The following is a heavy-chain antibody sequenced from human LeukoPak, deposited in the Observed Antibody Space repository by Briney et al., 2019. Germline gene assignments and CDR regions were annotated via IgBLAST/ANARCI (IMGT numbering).Heavy chain of an antibody. Sequence: SETLSLTCTVSGGSISSYYWSWIRQPPGKGLEWIGYIYYSGSTNYNPSLKSRVTISVDTSKNQFPLKLSSVTAADTAVYYCARLSVVAAGSFDYWGQGTLVTVSS. CDR3: ARLSVVAAGSFDY. J-gene: IGHJ4*02. CDR1: GGSISSYY. CDR2: IYYSGST. V-gene: IGHV4-59*08. D-gene: IGHD2-15*01.